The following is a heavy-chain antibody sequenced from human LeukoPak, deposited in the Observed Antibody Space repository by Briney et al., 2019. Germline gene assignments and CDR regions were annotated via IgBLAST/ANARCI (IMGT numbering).Heavy chain of an antibody. Sequence: SETLSLTCAVYGGSFSGYYWSWLRQPPGKGREWIGEINHSVSTNYNPSLKSRVTISVDTSKNQFSLKLSSVTAADTAVYYCARGNFGYSYGYFDYWGQGTLVTVSS. D-gene: IGHD5-18*01. CDR2: INHSVST. CDR3: ARGNFGYSYGYFDY. J-gene: IGHJ4*02. V-gene: IGHV4-34*01. CDR1: GGSFSGYY.